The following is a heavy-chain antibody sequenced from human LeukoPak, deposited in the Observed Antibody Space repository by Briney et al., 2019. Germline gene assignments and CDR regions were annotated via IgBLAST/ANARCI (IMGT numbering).Heavy chain of an antibody. D-gene: IGHD3-10*01. J-gene: IGHJ4*02. CDR1: GGSISSSSYY. CDR3: ARLAAATMVRGVINFFDY. V-gene: IGHV4-39*07. CDR2: FYHSGST. Sequence: PSETLSLTCTVSGGSISSSSYYWDWIRQPPGKGLEWIGTFYHSGSTYYNPSLKSRVTISVDTSKNQFSLKLSSVTAADTAVYYCARLAAATMVRGVINFFDYWGQGTLVTVSS.